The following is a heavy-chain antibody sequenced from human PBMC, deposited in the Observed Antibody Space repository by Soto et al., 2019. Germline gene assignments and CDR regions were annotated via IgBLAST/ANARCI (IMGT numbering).Heavy chain of an antibody. D-gene: IGHD5-12*01. CDR1: GFSLSTSGVG. J-gene: IGHJ4*02. V-gene: IGHV2-5*02. Sequence: SGPTLVNPTPTLTLTCTFSGFSLSTSGVGVGWIRQPPGKALEWLALIYWDDDKRYSPSLKSRLTITKDTSKNQVVLTMTNMDPVDTATYYCAHRGRGYSGYEIDYFDYWGQGTLVTVSS. CDR2: IYWDDDK. CDR3: AHRGRGYSGYEIDYFDY.